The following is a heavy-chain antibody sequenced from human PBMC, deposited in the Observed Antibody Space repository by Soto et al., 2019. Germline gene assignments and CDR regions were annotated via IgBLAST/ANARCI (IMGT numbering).Heavy chain of an antibody. Sequence: QVQLMESGGGVVQPGKSLRLSCEGSGFTFNRHGMHWVRQAPGKGLEWLSVISVDGSDIYYADSVKGRFTISRDNSEQTVYLHMTSLRPEDTATYCCVKMTRGYTYGLDYWCQGTLVTVSS. D-gene: IGHD5-18*01. CDR1: GFTFNRHG. V-gene: IGHV3-30*18. J-gene: IGHJ4*02. CDR3: VKMTRGYTYGLDY. CDR2: ISVDGSDI.